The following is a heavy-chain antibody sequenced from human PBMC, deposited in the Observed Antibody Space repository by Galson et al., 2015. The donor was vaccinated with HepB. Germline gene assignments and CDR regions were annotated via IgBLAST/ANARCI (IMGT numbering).Heavy chain of an antibody. CDR3: AREWIQVYYGMDV. CDR1: GFTFSDCY. V-gene: IGHV3-11*06. Sequence: SLRLSCAASGFTFSDCYMSWIRQAPGKGLEWVSYISSSGSHTNYADSVQGRFTISRDHAKNSLFLQMNSLRAEDTAVYYCAREWIQVYYGMDVWGQGTTVTVSS. D-gene: IGHD5-18*01. CDR2: ISSSGSHT. J-gene: IGHJ6*02.